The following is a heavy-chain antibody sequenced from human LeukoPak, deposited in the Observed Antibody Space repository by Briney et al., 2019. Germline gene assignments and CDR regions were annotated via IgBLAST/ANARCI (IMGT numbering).Heavy chain of an antibody. CDR1: GFTFDDYG. V-gene: IGHV3-11*04. CDR3: ARGVYYYDSSGPAAFDI. J-gene: IGHJ3*02. D-gene: IGHD3-22*01. Sequence: GGSLRLSCAASGFTFDDYGMSWVRQTSGKGLEWVSYISSSGSTIYYADSVKGRFTISRDNAKNSLYLQMNSLRAEDTAVYYCARGVYYYDSSGPAAFDIWGQGTMVTVSS. CDR2: ISSSGSTI.